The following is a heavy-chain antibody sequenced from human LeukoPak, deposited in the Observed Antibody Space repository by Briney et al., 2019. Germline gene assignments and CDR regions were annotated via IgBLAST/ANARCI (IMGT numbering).Heavy chain of an antibody. Sequence: GGSLRLSCAASGFTFSSYWMNWARQAPGKGLEWVASINHNGNVNYYVDSVKGRFTISRDNAKNSLYLQMSNLRAEDTAVYFCARDQYDTWSRRGNFDSWGQGTLVIVSS. CDR1: GFTFSSYW. D-gene: IGHD3/OR15-3a*01. V-gene: IGHV3-7*03. J-gene: IGHJ4*02. CDR3: ARDQYDTWSRRGNFDS. CDR2: INHNGNVN.